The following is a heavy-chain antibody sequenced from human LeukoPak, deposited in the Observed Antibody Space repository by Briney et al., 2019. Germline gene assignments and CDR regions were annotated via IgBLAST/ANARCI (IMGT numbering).Heavy chain of an antibody. D-gene: IGHD6-19*01. CDR1: GDSVSSNSAA. CDR3: ARVGQWLVLRSFDY. J-gene: IGHJ4*02. CDR2: TYFRSKWYN. Sequence: SQTLSLTCAISGDSVSSNSAAWNWIRQSPSRGLEWLGRTYFRSKWYNGYAVSVKSRITINPDTSKNRFSLKLSSVTAADTAVYYCARVGQWLVLRSFDYWGQGTLVTVSS. V-gene: IGHV6-1*01.